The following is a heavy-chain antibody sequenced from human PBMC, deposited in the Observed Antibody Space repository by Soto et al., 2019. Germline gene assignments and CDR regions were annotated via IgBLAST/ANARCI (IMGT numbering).Heavy chain of an antibody. CDR3: ARVMVPIYDFWSGTGYYMDV. CDR1: GFTFSSYS. CDR2: ISSSSSTI. V-gene: IGHV3-48*01. Sequence: GGSLRLSCAASGFTFSSYSMNWVRQAPGKGLEWVSYISSSSSTIYYADSAKGRFTISRDNAKNSMYLQMNSLRAEATAVYYCARVMVPIYDFWSGTGYYMDVWGKGTTVTVSS. J-gene: IGHJ6*03. D-gene: IGHD3-3*01.